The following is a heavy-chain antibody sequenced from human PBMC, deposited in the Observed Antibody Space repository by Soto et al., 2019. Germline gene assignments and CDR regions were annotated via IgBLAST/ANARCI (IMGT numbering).Heavy chain of an antibody. CDR1: GGSISSGDYY. D-gene: IGHD3-10*01. J-gene: IGHJ6*02. Sequence: SETLSLTCTVSGGSISSGDYYWSWIRQPPGKGLELIWYIYYSGSTYYNPFLKSRVTISVDTSKNQFSLKLSSVTAADTAVYYFARDLAFREGYYYYYGMDVWGQGTTVTVSS. V-gene: IGHV4-30-4*01. CDR2: IYYSGST. CDR3: ARDLAFREGYYYYYGMDV.